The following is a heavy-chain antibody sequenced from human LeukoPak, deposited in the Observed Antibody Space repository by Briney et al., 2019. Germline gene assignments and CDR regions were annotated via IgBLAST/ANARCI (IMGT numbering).Heavy chain of an antibody. D-gene: IGHD6-19*01. J-gene: IGHJ4*02. CDR1: GYTFTCYY. V-gene: IGHV1-3*03. CDR3: ARTVRYSSGPLTDLLPYYFDY. CDR2: INTGNGNT. Sequence: ASVKVSCKASGYTFTCYYMHWVRQAPGQGLEWMGWINTGNGNTKYSQEFQGRVTITRDTSANTAYMELSSLRSEDMAVYYCARTVRYSSGPLTDLLPYYFDYWGQGTLVTVSS.